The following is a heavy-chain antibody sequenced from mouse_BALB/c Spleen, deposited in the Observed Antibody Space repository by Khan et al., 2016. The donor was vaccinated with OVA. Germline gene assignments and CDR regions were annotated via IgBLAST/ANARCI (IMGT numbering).Heavy chain of an antibody. D-gene: IGHD1-1*01. V-gene: IGHV1S41*01. CDR2: LGPGSGST. CDR3: GRSNSYGGSLYAMDY. J-gene: IGHJ4*01. CDR1: GYTFTSYW. Sequence: LVKPGASVKLSCKASGYTFTSYWIYWIKQRPGEGLEWIGRLGPGSGSTYYNEMFKDKATLTVDTSSSTSYIQLSSLSSEDSAVYFCGRSNSYGGSLYAMDYWGQGTSVTVSS.